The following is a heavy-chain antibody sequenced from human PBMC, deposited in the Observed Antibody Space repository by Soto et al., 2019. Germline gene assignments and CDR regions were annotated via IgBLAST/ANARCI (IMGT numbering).Heavy chain of an antibody. CDR3: ARVSSGWHDTAEYFQH. CDR2: INAGNGNT. J-gene: IGHJ1*01. Sequence: ASVKVSCKASGYTFTSYAMHWVRQAPGQRLEWMGWINAGNGNTKYSQKFQGRVTITRDTSASTAYMELSSLRSEDTAVYYCARVSSGWHDTAEYFQHWGQGTLVTVSS. D-gene: IGHD6-19*01. V-gene: IGHV1-3*01. CDR1: GYTFTSYA.